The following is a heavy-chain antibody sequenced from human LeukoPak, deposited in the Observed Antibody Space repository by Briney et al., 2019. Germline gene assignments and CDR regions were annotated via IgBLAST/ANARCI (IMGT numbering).Heavy chain of an antibody. Sequence: GGSLRLSCAASGSTMSNNAMSWVRQAPGKGLEWVSAINGGNSDTNYAESVKGRFTISRDNAKNSLYLQMNSLRAEDTAVYYCARDGYHYYGSGTYFGYYYMDVWGKGTTVTISS. CDR2: INGGNSDT. D-gene: IGHD3-10*01. CDR3: ARDGYHYYGSGTYFGYYYMDV. J-gene: IGHJ6*03. CDR1: GSTMSNNA. V-gene: IGHV3-21*01.